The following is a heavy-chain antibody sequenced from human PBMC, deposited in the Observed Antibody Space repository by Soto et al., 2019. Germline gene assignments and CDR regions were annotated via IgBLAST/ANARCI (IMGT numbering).Heavy chain of an antibody. Sequence: QVQLVESGGGVVQPGRSLRLSCAASGFTFSSYGMHWVRQAPGKGLEWVAVISYDGSNKYYADSVKGRFTISRDNSKNKLYLQMNSLRAEDTAVYYCAKESYYYDSSGYEKGYGMDVWGQGTTVTVSS. CDR1: GFTFSSYG. CDR3: AKESYYYDSSGYEKGYGMDV. V-gene: IGHV3-30*18. D-gene: IGHD3-22*01. J-gene: IGHJ6*02. CDR2: ISYDGSNK.